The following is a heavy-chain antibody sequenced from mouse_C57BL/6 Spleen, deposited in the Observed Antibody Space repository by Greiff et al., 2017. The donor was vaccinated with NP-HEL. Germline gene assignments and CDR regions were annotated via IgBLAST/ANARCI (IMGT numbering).Heavy chain of an antibody. CDR3: ASPYDYDGFAY. D-gene: IGHD2-4*01. J-gene: IGHJ3*01. CDR1: GFTFTDYY. Sequence: DVKLQESGAELVKPGASVKLSCTASGFTFTDYYMHWVKQRTEQGLEWIGRIDPEDGETKYAPKFQGKATITADTSSNTAYLQLSSLTSEDTAVYYCASPYDYDGFAYWGQGTLVTVSA. V-gene: IGHV14-2*01. CDR2: IDPEDGET.